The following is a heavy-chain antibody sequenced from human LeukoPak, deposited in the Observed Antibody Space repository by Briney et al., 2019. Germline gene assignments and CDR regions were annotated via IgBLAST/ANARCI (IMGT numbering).Heavy chain of an antibody. V-gene: IGHV4-4*07. Sequence: PSETLSLTCNVSGGSMKNYYWTWIRQSAGKGLEWIGRMYGSGTTTNQNPSLEGRVTMSVDTSKNQFSLDLSSVTAADTAVYYCAREHLYGSSWGLQHWGQGTLVTVSS. CDR3: AREHLYGSSWGLQH. D-gene: IGHD2-2*01. CDR2: MYGSGTTT. J-gene: IGHJ1*01. CDR1: GGSMKNYY.